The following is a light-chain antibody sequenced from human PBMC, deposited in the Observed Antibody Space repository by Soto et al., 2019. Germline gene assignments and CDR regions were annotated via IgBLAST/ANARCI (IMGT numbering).Light chain of an antibody. CDR1: QSVVSTH. Sequence: EIVLTQSPGTLSLSPGERATLSCRASQSVVSTHLAWYQQKPGQAPRLLIYDAFSRAPGIPARFSGGGSGTDFTLTISSLEPEDFGVYYCQQRHNWPITFGQGTRLEI. CDR3: QQRHNWPIT. J-gene: IGKJ5*01. V-gene: IGKV3D-20*02. CDR2: DAF.